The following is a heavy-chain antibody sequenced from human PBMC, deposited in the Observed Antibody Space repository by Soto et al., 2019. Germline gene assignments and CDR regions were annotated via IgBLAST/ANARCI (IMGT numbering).Heavy chain of an antibody. CDR2: FDPEDGET. D-gene: IGHD6-13*01. Sequence: ASVKVSCKVSGYTLTELSMHWVRQAPGKGLEWMGGFDPEDGETIYAQKFQGRVTMTEDTSTDTAYMELSSLRSEDTAVYYCATVDSSSWLFDYWGQGTLVTVSS. J-gene: IGHJ4*02. CDR1: GYTLTELS. V-gene: IGHV1-24*01. CDR3: ATVDSSSWLFDY.